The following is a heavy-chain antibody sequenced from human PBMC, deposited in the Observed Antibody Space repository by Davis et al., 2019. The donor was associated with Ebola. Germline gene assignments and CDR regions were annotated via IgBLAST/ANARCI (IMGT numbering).Heavy chain of an antibody. V-gene: IGHV3-23*01. CDR2: ISGSGGST. CDR1: GFTFSSYA. J-gene: IGHJ6*02. CDR3: AKQGDIVVVPAAIWGGYYYGMDV. D-gene: IGHD2-2*02. Sequence: GGSLRLSCAASGFTFSSYAMSWVRQAPGKGLEWVSAISGSGGSTYYADSVKGRFTISRDNSKNTLYLQMNSLRAEDTAVYYCAKQGDIVVVPAAIWGGYYYGMDVWGQGTTVTVSS.